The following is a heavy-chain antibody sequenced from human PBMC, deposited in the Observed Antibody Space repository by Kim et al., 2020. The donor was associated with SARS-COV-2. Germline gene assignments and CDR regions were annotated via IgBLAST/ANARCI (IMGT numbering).Heavy chain of an antibody. V-gene: IGHV1-46*01. Sequence: ASVKVSCKASGYTFTNYWVHWVRQAPGQGLEWMGMINPSGDFTRYAQNFQGRLTTTFDTSTSTVYMEMSSLTSDDTVVYWCARAWFQNFDFWGQGTVVTVSS. J-gene: IGHJ4*02. CDR3: ARAWFQNFDF. CDR2: INPSGDFT. D-gene: IGHD3-10*01. CDR1: GYTFTNYW.